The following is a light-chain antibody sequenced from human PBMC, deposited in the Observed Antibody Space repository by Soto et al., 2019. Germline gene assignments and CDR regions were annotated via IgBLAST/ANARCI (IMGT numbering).Light chain of an antibody. J-gene: IGLJ1*01. V-gene: IGLV1-51*01. CDR1: SSNIGNNF. CDR3: GSWDSSLTYV. CDR2: DNN. Sequence: QSVLTQPPSVSAAPGQKVTISCAGSSSNIGNNFVTWYQQLPGTAPKLLIYDNNKRPSGIPDRFSGSQSGTSATLGITGLQTGDEAVYYCGSWDSSLTYVFGTGTKLPVL.